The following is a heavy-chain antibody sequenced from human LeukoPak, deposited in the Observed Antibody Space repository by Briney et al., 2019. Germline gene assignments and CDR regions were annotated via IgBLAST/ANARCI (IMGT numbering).Heavy chain of an antibody. Sequence: ASETLSLTCAVYGGSFSGYYWSWIRQPPGKGLEWIGEINHSGTTNYNPSLKSRITISVDTSKNQFSLRLSSVTAADTAVYYCARGRGPLYWYFDLWGRGTLVTVSS. CDR3: ARGRGPLYWYFDL. V-gene: IGHV4-34*01. J-gene: IGHJ2*01. D-gene: IGHD3-10*01. CDR2: INHSGTT. CDR1: GGSFSGYY.